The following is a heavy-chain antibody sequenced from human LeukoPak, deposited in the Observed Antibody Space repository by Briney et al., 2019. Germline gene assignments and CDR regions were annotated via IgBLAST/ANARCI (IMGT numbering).Heavy chain of an antibody. Sequence: PSETLSLTCAVYGGSFSGYYWSWIRQPPGKGLEWIGEINHSGSTNYNPSLKSRVTISVDTSKNQFSLKLSSVTATDTAVYYCAAGDSSGYYDAFDIWGQGTMVTVSS. CDR1: GGSFSGYY. V-gene: IGHV4-34*01. CDR3: AAGDSSGYYDAFDI. CDR2: INHSGST. J-gene: IGHJ3*02. D-gene: IGHD3-22*01.